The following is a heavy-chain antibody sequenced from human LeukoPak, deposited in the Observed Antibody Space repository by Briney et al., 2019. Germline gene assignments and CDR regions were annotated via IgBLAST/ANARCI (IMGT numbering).Heavy chain of an antibody. V-gene: IGHV4-4*02. CDR2: IYHSGST. Sequence: TTSGTLSLTCAVSGGSISSSNWWSWVRQPPGKGLEWIGEIYHSGSTNYNPSLKSRVTISVDKSKNQFSLKLSSVTAADTAVYYCARARTTATDAFDIWGQGTMVTVSS. J-gene: IGHJ3*02. CDR1: GGSISSSNW. D-gene: IGHD1-1*01. CDR3: ARARTTATDAFDI.